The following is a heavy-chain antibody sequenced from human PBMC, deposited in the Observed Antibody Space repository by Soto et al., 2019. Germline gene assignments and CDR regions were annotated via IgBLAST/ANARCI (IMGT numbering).Heavy chain of an antibody. J-gene: IGHJ4*02. Sequence: ASVKVSCKASGYTFTSYDINWVRQATGQGLEWMGWMNPNSGNTGYAQKFQGRVTMTRNTSISTAYMELSSLRSEDTAVYYCARGLERAIYGDYVLFDYWGQGTLVTVSS. D-gene: IGHD4-17*01. CDR3: ARGLERAIYGDYVLFDY. CDR1: GYTFTSYD. CDR2: MNPNSGNT. V-gene: IGHV1-8*01.